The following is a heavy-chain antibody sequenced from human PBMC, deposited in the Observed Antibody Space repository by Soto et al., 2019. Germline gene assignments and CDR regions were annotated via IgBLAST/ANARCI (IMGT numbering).Heavy chain of an antibody. D-gene: IGHD3-10*01. CDR2: IIPILGIV. CDR1: GGTFSSYT. Sequence: QVQLVQSGAEVKKPGSSVKVSCKASASGGTFSSYTISWVRQAPGQGLEWMGRIIPILGIVNYAQKFQGRVTITAEKSTSTAYMELSSLRSEDTALFYCAREQARGLNYGLFDSWGQGTLVTVSS. V-gene: IGHV1-69*08. J-gene: IGHJ5*01. CDR3: AREQARGLNYGLFDS.